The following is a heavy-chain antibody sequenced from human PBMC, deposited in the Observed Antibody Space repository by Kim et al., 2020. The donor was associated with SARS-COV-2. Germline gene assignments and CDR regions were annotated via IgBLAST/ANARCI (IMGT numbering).Heavy chain of an antibody. D-gene: IGHD3-10*01. CDR3: ATDHSFPVTMVRGVIFPSFPRYCMDV. CDR2: IWYDGSNK. V-gene: IGHV3-33*01. J-gene: IGHJ6*02. CDR1: GFTFSSYG. Sequence: GGSLRLSCAASGFTFSSYGMHWVRQAPGKGLEWVAVIWYDGSNKYYADSVKGRFTISRDNSKHTLYLQMNSLRAEDTAVYYCATDHSFPVTMVRGVIFPSFPRYCMDVWGQGTTVTVSS.